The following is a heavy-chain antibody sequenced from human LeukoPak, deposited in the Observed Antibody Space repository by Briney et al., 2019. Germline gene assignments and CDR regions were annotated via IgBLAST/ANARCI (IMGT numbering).Heavy chain of an antibody. CDR1: GFTVSSNY. J-gene: IGHJ3*02. CDR2: IYSGGST. Sequence: PGGSLKLSCAASGFTVSSNYMSWVRQAPGKGLEWVSIIYSGGSTFYADSVKGRFTISRDNSKNTLYLQMNSLRAEDTAVYYCASGSYYNDAFDIWGQGTMVTVSS. D-gene: IGHD3-10*01. V-gene: IGHV3-53*01. CDR3: ASGSYYNDAFDI.